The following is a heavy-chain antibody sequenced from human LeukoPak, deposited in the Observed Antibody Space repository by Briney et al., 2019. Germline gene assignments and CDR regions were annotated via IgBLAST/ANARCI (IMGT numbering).Heavy chain of an antibody. CDR2: ISSSSSYI. CDR1: GFTFSSYS. D-gene: IGHD3-22*01. Sequence: GGSLRLSCAASGFTFSSYSMNWVRQAPGKGLEWVSSISSSSSYIYYADSVKGRFTISRDNAKNSLYLQMNSLRAEDTAVYYCARGRFRDYYDSSGSIKSQCLPWGQGTLVTVSS. CDR3: ARGRFRDYYDSSGSIKSQCLP. J-gene: IGHJ5*02. V-gene: IGHV3-21*01.